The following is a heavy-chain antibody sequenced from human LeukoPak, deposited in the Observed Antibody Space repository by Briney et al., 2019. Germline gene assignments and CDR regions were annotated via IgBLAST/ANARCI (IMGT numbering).Heavy chain of an antibody. CDR3: ARGLSGSGTLYYYYYYYMDV. CDR1: GGSFSGYY. Sequence: PSETLSLTCAVYGGSFSGYYWSWIRQPPGKGLEWIGEINHSGSTNYNPSLKSRVTISVDTSKNQFSLKLSSVTAADTAVYYCARGLSGSGTLYYYYYYYMDVWGKGTTVTVSS. CDR2: INHSGST. J-gene: IGHJ6*03. D-gene: IGHD3-10*01. V-gene: IGHV4-34*01.